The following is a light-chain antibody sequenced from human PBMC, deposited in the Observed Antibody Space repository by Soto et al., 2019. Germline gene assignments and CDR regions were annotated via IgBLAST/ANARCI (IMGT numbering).Light chain of an antibody. CDR2: DAS. V-gene: IGKV1-33*01. CDR3: QHFENLPMT. CDR1: QDISDH. J-gene: IGKJ5*01. Sequence: DIQMTQSPSSLSASVGDRVTMTCQTSQDISDHLNWYQHKEGEAQKLLIYDASIFETGVTSRFSGSGSGTDFTLTISSLQPHDIATYYCQHFENLPMTFGQGTRLEIK.